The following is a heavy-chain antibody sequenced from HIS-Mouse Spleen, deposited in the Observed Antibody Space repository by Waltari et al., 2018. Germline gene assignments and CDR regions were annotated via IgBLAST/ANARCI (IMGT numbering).Heavy chain of an antibody. CDR2: IYHSGRT. CDR3: ARDPGYSSSSNAFDI. J-gene: IGHJ3*02. D-gene: IGHD6-6*01. CDR1: GYSISSGYY. V-gene: IGHV4-38-2*02. Sequence: QVQLQESGPGLVKPSETLSLTCTVSGYSISSGYYWGWIRQPPGKGLEWIGSIYHSGRTNANPRSTCRVMIPVDTPRTHLSLKLGAVTAAVTAAYYCARDPGYSSSSNAFDIWGQGTMVTVSS.